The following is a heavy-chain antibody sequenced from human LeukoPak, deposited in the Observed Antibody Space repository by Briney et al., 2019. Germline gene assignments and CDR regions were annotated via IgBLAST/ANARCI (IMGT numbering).Heavy chain of an antibody. CDR3: ASGMDIVVVPAAILDDAFDI. CDR1: GYTFTGYY. Sequence: ASVKVSCKASGYTFTGYYMHWVRQAPGQGLEWMGWINPNSGGTNYAQKFQGRVTMTRDTSISTAYMELSRLRSDDTAVYYCASGMDIVVVPAAILDDAFDIWGQGTMVTVSS. V-gene: IGHV1-2*02. CDR2: INPNSGGT. D-gene: IGHD2-2*03. J-gene: IGHJ3*02.